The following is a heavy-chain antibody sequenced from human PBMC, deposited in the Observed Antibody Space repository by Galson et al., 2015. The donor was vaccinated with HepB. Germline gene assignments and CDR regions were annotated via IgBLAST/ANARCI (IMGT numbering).Heavy chain of an antibody. V-gene: IGHV3-9*01. Sequence: SLRLSCAASGFTFDAYAMHWVRQAPGKGLEWVSGITWNSGSKDYADFVKGRFTISRDNAKNSLYLQTNSLRAEDTALYYCVKVGGSGSFPYFDYWGQGTLVTVSS. CDR2: ITWNSGSK. CDR3: VKVGGSGSFPYFDY. D-gene: IGHD3-10*01. J-gene: IGHJ4*02. CDR1: GFTFDAYA.